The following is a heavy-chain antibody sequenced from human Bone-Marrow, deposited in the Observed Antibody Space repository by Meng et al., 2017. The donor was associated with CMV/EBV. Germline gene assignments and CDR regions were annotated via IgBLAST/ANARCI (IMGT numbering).Heavy chain of an antibody. J-gene: IGHJ4*02. D-gene: IGHD2-2*01. CDR2: ISYDGSNK. V-gene: IGHV3-30*04. CDR3: ARAPERYCSSTSCHQGDY. Sequence: GESLKISCAASGFTFSSYAMHWVHQAPGKGLEWVAVISYDGSNKYYADSVKGRFTISRDNSKNTLYLQMNSLRAEDTAVYYCARAPERYCSSTSCHQGDYWGQGTLVTVSS. CDR1: GFTFSSYA.